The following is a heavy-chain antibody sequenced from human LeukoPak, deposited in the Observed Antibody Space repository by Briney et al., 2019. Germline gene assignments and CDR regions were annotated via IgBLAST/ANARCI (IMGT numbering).Heavy chain of an antibody. CDR2: MNPNSGNT. D-gene: IGHD6-13*01. CDR3: ARGTLAAAAGFGY. J-gene: IGHJ4*02. Sequence: ASVKVSCKASGYTITSYDINWVRQATGQGLEWMGWMNPNSGNTGYAQKFQGRVTITRNTSITTAYMELSSLRSEDTAVYYCARGTLAAAAGFGYWGQGTLVTVSS. CDR1: GYTITSYD. V-gene: IGHV1-8*03.